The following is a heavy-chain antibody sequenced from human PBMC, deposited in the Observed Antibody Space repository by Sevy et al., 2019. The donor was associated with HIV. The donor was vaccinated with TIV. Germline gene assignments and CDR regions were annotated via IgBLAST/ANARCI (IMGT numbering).Heavy chain of an antibody. J-gene: IGHJ4*01. CDR3: ARDFFVRRYSYGYFDY. D-gene: IGHD5-18*01. V-gene: IGHV3-21*01. CDR1: GFTFSSYS. Sequence: GGCLRLSCAASGFTFSSYSMNWVRQAPGKGLEWVSSISSSSSYIYYSDAVKGRFTISRDNAKNSLYLQMNSLRAEDTAVYYCARDFFVRRYSYGYFDYWGHGTLVTVSS. CDR2: ISSSSSYI.